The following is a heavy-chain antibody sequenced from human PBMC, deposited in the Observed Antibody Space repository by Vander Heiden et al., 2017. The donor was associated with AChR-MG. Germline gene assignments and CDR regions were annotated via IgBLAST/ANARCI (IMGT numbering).Heavy chain of an antibody. J-gene: IGHJ4*02. V-gene: IGHV3-74*01. Sequence: EVQLVESGGGLVQPGGSLRLPCAAPGFTFSSYWMHGGGQAPGKGLVWVSRINSDGSSTSYADAVKGRFTISRDNAKNTLYLQMNSLRAEDTAVYYCARAWAGGTLDYWGQGTLVTVSS. D-gene: IGHD1-1*01. CDR3: ARAWAGGTLDY. CDR2: INSDGSST. CDR1: GFTFSSYW.